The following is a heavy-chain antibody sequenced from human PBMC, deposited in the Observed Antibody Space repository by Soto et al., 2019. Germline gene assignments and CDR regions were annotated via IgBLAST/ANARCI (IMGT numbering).Heavy chain of an antibody. Sequence: QGQLVQSGPEVKKPGASVKVSCKASGYTFSRYCISWVRQAPGQGLEWMGWVSGYNGDTKYAQKVQGRVTVTIDTSTYTAYMELRSLTSHDTAKYYCAKNGQPPYYYYGMDVWGQGTTVTVSS. V-gene: IGHV1-18*01. J-gene: IGHJ6*02. CDR1: GYTFSRYC. CDR3: AKNGQPPYYYYGMDV. CDR2: VSGYNGDT. D-gene: IGHD2-8*01.